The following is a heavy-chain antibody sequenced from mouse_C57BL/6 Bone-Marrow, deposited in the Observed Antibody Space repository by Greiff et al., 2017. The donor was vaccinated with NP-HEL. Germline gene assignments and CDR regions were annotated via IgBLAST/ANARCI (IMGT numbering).Heavy chain of an antibody. D-gene: IGHD1-1*01. Sequence: EVQLMESGGGLVQPKGSLKLSCAASGFSFNTYAMNWVRQAPGKGLEWVARIRSKSNNYATYYADSVKDRFTISRDDSEGMLYLQMNNLKTEDTAMYSGVRHGGSSYGFAYWGQGTLVTVSA. CDR3: VRHGGSSYGFAY. V-gene: IGHV10-1*01. CDR2: IRSKSNNYAT. CDR1: GFSFNTYA. J-gene: IGHJ3*01.